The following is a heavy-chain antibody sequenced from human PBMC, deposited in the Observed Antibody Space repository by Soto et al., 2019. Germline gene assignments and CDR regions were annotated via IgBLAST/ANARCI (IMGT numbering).Heavy chain of an antibody. D-gene: IGHD2-8*01. CDR3: ARDQTMVGPTTFDY. CDR1: GFAFSTYW. J-gene: IGHJ4*02. Sequence: EVQLVESGGGLVQPGGSLRLSSAACGFAFSTYWMHWVRKTPGKGLVWVSRIDAAGSLTTYADSVKGRFTISRDNAKNRLYLQMNSVRAEDTAVYYCARDQTMVGPTTFDYCGQGILVTVSS. CDR2: IDAAGSLT. V-gene: IGHV3-74*01.